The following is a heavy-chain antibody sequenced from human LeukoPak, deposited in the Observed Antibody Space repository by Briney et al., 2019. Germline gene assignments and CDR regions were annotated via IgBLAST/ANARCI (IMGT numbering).Heavy chain of an antibody. V-gene: IGHV3-30*18. CDR2: ISYDGSNK. Sequence: GGSLRLSCAASGFTFSSYGMHWVRQAPGKGLEWVAVISYDGSNKYYADSVKGRFTISRGNSKNTLYLQMNSLRAEDTAVYYCAKDIVPAAPLPYYYYYGMDVWGQGTTVTVSS. CDR1: GFTFSSYG. CDR3: AKDIVPAAPLPYYYYYGMDV. D-gene: IGHD2-2*01. J-gene: IGHJ6*02.